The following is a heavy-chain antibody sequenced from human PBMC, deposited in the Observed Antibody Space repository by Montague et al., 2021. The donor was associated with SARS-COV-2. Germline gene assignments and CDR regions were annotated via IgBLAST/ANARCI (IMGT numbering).Heavy chain of an antibody. J-gene: IGHJ2*01. D-gene: IGHD3-22*01. CDR3: ARQPLTTMIPVGITQPRRDFDL. CDR2: IYYSGST. CDR1: GGSISSSSYY. V-gene: IGHV4-39*01. Sequence: SETLSLTCTVSGGSISSSSYYWGWIRQPPGKGLEWIGSIYYSGSTYYXXXLESRVTISVDTSKNQFSLKLSSVTAADTAVYYCARQPLTTMIPVGITQPRRDFDLGGRGTLVTVSS.